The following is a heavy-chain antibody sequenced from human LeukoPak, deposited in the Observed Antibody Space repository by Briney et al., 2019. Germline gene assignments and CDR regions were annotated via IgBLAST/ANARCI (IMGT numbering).Heavy chain of an antibody. J-gene: IGHJ4*02. CDR2: IKEDGSEK. V-gene: IGHV3-7*01. CDR3: ARARYSGYDQDFDY. Sequence: GGSLRLSCAASGFTFSRYWMSWVRQTPGKGLEWVANIKEDGSEKYYVDSVKGRFTISRDNAKNSLYLQMNSLRAEDTAVYYCARARYSGYDQDFDYWGQGTLVTVSS. D-gene: IGHD5-12*01. CDR1: GFTFSRYW.